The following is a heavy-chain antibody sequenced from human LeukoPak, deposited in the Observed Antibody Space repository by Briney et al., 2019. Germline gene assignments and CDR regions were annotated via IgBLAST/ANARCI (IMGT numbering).Heavy chain of an antibody. CDR3: ARGIGGSYFGWFDP. CDR2: IKQDGSEK. CDR1: GFTFSSYW. V-gene: IGHV3-7*01. Sequence: GGSLRLSCAASGFTFSSYWMSWVRQAPGKGLEWVANIKQDGSEKYYVDSVKGRFTISRDNAKNSLYLQMNSLRAEDTAVYYCARGIGGSYFGWFDPWGQGTLVTVSS. J-gene: IGHJ5*02. D-gene: IGHD1-26*01.